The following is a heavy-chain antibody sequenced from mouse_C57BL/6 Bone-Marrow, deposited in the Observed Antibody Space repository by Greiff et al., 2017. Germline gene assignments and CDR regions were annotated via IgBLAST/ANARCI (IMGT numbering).Heavy chain of an antibody. CDR2: ISSGGSYT. CDR1: GFTFSSYG. J-gene: IGHJ2*01. D-gene: IGHD2-3*01. Sequence: EVHLVESGGDLVKPGGSLKLSCAASGFTFSSYGMSWVRQTPDTRLEWVATISSGGSYTYYPDSVKGRFTISRDNAKNTLYLQMSSLKSEDTAMYYCARLYDGYYEVDYWGQGTTLTVSS. CDR3: ARLYDGYYEVDY. V-gene: IGHV5-6*01.